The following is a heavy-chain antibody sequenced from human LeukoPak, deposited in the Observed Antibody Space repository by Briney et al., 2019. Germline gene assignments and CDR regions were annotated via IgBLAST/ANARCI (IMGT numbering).Heavy chain of an antibody. J-gene: IGHJ4*02. CDR1: GGSISSYY. CDR2: IYTSGST. Sequence: PSETLSLTCTVSGGSISSYYLSWIRQPAGKGLEWIGRIYTSGSTNYNPSLKSRVTMSVDTSKNQFSLKLSSVTAADTAVYYCAGYYDFWSGYYTYWGQGTLVTVSS. D-gene: IGHD3-3*01. CDR3: AGYYDFWSGYYTY. V-gene: IGHV4-4*07.